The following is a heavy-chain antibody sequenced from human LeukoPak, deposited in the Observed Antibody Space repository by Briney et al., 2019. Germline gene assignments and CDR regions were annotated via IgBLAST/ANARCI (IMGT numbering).Heavy chain of an antibody. D-gene: IGHD5-18*01. CDR2: IYASGGT. V-gene: IGHV4-4*07. J-gene: IGHJ4*02. Sequence: SETLSLTCTVSGDSISRYYWSWIRQPARKGLEWIGRIYASGGTNYNHSLKSRATMSVDTSKNQFSLKLSSVTAADTAIYYCAKTYRARGYTYGYFDYWGQGTLVTVSS. CDR3: AKTYRARGYTYGYFDY. CDR1: GDSISRYY.